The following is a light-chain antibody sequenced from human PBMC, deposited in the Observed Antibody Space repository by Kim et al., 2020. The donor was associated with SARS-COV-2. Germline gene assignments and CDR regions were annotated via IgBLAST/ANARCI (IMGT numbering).Light chain of an antibody. CDR1: QSVNTY. V-gene: IGKV3-11*01. CDR3: QQRSNWPPALT. CDR2: DAS. J-gene: IGKJ4*01. Sequence: PGDRATLSCRASQSVNTYLALYQQKPGQAPRLLIYDASNRATGIPDRFSGSGSGTDFTLTISSLESEDFAIYYCQQRSNWPPALTFGGGTKVDIK.